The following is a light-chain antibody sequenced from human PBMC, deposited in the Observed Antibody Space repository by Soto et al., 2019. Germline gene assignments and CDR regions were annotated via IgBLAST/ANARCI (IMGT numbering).Light chain of an antibody. Sequence: QSALTQPASVSGSPGQSITISCTGTSSDVGGYNYVSWYQQHPGKVPKLMIYDVSNRPSGVSNRFSGSKSGNTASLTISGRQAEDEADYCCSAYTSSSTYVFGIGTKLTVL. V-gene: IGLV2-14*03. CDR1: SSDVGGYNY. CDR2: DVS. CDR3: SAYTSSSTYV. J-gene: IGLJ1*01.